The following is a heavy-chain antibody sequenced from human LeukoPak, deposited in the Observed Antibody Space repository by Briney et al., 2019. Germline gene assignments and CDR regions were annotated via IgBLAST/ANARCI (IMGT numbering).Heavy chain of an antibody. Sequence: GGSLRLSCAASGLIFSNYWMNWVRQAPGKGLEWVANIKEDGSETYYVDSVKGRFTISRDNDKNTLYLQMNSLRAEDTAVYYCAGEIAVAGTWKAFDIWGQGTMVTVSS. CDR3: AGEIAVAGTWKAFDI. J-gene: IGHJ3*02. V-gene: IGHV3-7*03. CDR2: IKEDGSET. CDR1: GLIFSNYW. D-gene: IGHD6-19*01.